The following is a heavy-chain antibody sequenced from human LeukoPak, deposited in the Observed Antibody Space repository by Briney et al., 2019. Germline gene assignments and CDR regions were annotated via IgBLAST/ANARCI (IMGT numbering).Heavy chain of an antibody. V-gene: IGHV4-59*08. D-gene: IGHD5-12*01. CDR1: GGSISSYY. J-gene: IGHJ4*02. CDR3: ARLTGRYDTKIDY. CDR2: IYYSGST. Sequence: PSETLSLTCTVSGGSISSYYWSWIRQPPGKGLEWIGYIYYSGSTNYNPSLKSRVTISVDTSKNQFSLKLSSVTAADTAVYYCARLTGRYDTKIDYWGQGTLVTVSS.